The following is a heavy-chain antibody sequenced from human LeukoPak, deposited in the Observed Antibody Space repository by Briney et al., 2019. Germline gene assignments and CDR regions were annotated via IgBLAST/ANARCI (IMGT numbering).Heavy chain of an antibody. V-gene: IGHV1-46*01. Sequence: ASVKVSCKASGYTFTSYYMHWVRQAPGQGLEWMGIMNPSGGSTSYAQKFQGRVTMTRDTSTSTVYMELSSLRSEDTAVYYCARSGGSCYSVGGYPCYYGMDVWGQGTTVTVSS. D-gene: IGHD2-15*01. CDR2: MNPSGGST. CDR3: ARSGGSCYSVGGYPCYYGMDV. CDR1: GYTFTSYY. J-gene: IGHJ6*02.